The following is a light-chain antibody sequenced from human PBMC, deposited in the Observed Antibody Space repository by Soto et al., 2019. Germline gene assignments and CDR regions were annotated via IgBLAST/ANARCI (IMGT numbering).Light chain of an antibody. J-gene: IGKJ4*01. Sequence: TQSPCTLSLSTGERATLSCRASQSVSSSYLAWYQQKPGQAPRLLIYGASTRATGIPVRFSGSGSGTEFTLTITSLQSEDFAIYYCQEYNNWRPITFAGGTKV. CDR3: QEYNNWRPIT. CDR1: QSVSSSY. V-gene: IGKV3-15*01. CDR2: GAS.